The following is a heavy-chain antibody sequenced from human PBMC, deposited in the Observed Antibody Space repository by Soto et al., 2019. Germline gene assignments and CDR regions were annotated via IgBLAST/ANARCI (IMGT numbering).Heavy chain of an antibody. CDR1: GGSITSSSYY. CDR2: IYYSGSA. V-gene: IGHV4-39*01. D-gene: IGHD3-16*01. Sequence: SETLSLTCTVSGGSITSSSYYWSWIRQSPGQGLEWIGSIYYSGSAYYNPSLKSRVIISVDTSRNQLSLKLSSVTAADTAVYYCASKNGGKYFDYRCQG. CDR3: ASKNGGKYFDY. J-gene: IGHJ4*02.